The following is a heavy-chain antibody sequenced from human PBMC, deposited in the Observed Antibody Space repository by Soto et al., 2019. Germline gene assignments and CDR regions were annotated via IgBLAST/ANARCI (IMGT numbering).Heavy chain of an antibody. CDR3: AKISCSSTNCYVVSGAGSYFDS. J-gene: IGHJ4*02. Sequence: EVKLLESGGVLVRPGVTLRLSCAASGFSFSTQAMSWVRPAPGKGLEWVSAMSGSRGYTYYADSVKGRFTISRHTSKNTLYLQMNSLRAEDTAVYYCAKISCSSTNCYVVSGAGSYFDSWGQGTLVIASS. CDR2: MSGSRGYT. CDR1: GFSFSTQA. V-gene: IGHV3-23*01. D-gene: IGHD2-2*01.